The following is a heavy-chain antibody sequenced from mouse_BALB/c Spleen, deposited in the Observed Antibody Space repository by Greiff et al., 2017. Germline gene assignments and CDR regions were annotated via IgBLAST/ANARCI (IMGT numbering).Heavy chain of an antibody. V-gene: IGHV3-2*02. CDR1: GYSITSDYA. D-gene: IGHD2-4*01. CDR2: ISYSGST. Sequence: EVKLMESGPGLVKPSQSLSLTCTVTGYSITSDYAWNWIRQFPGNKLEWMGYISYSGSTSYNPSLKSRISITRDTSKNQFFLQLNSVTTEDTATYYCARPGDDYDGFDYWGQGTTLTVSS. CDR3: ARPGDDYDGFDY. J-gene: IGHJ2*01.